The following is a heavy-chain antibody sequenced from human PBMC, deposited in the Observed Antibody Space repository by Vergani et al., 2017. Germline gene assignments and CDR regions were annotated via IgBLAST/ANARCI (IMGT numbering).Heavy chain of an antibody. CDR1: GFTFSSYA. CDR2: ISSSSSYI. J-gene: IGHJ4*02. Sequence: EVQLLESGGGLVQPGGSLRLSCAASGFTFSSYAMSWVRQAPGKGLEWVSSISSSSSYIYYADSVKGRFTISRDNAKNSLYLQMNSLRAEDTAVYYCARDGERHLFDYWGQGTLVTVSS. V-gene: IGHV3-21*01. D-gene: IGHD7-27*01. CDR3: ARDGERHLFDY.